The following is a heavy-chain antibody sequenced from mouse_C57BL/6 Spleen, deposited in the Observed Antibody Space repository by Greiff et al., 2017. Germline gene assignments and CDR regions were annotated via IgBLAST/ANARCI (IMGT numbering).Heavy chain of an antibody. CDR3: AGKANWDVRYFDY. D-gene: IGHD4-1*01. CDR1: GYTFTSYW. CDR2: IEPNSGGT. Sequence: QVQLQQPGAELVKPGASVKLSCKASGYTFTSYWMHWVKQRPGRGLEWIGRIEPNSGGTKYNEKVKSKATLTVDKPSSTAYMQRSSLTSEDSAVYYCAGKANWDVRYFDYWGQGTTLTVSS. J-gene: IGHJ2*01. V-gene: IGHV1-72*01.